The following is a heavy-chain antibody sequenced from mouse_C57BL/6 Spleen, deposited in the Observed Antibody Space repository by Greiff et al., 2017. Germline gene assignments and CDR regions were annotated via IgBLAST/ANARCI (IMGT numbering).Heavy chain of an antibody. Sequence: EVQLQESGPGLVKPSQSLSLTCSVTGYSITSGYYWNWIRQFPGNKLEWMGYISYDGSNKYNPSLKNRITITRDTSKNQYFLKLNSMTTEDTATYYCARDYYGSSFTTWFAYWGQGTLVTVSA. CDR3: ARDYYGSSFTTWFAY. V-gene: IGHV3-6*01. D-gene: IGHD1-1*01. J-gene: IGHJ3*01. CDR2: ISYDGSN. CDR1: GYSITSGYY.